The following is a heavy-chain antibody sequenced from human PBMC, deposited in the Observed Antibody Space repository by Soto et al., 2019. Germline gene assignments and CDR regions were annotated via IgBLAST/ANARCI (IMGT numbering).Heavy chain of an antibody. CDR1: GFTFSSYG. Sequence: GGSLRLSCAASGFTFSSYGMNWVRQAPGKGLEWISSISSGGSYTYYADSVKGRFTISRDNAKNSLYLQMNSLRVEDTAVYYCARKDGALDYWGQGTLVTVSS. J-gene: IGHJ4*02. CDR2: ISSGGSYT. V-gene: IGHV3-21*01. CDR3: ARKDGALDY. D-gene: IGHD3-10*01.